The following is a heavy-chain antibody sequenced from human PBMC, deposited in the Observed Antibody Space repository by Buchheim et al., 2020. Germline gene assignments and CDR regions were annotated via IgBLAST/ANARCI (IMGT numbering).Heavy chain of an antibody. CDR2: ISYDGSNK. CDR3: AKDNGGYYNRYYFDY. D-gene: IGHD4-17*01. CDR1: GFTFSSYG. Sequence: QVQLVESGGGVVQPGRSLRLSCAASGFTFSSYGMQWVRQAPGKGLEWVAVISYDGSNKYYADSVKGRFTISRDNSMNTLYLQMNSLRAEDTAVYYCAKDNGGYYNRYYFDYWGQGTL. V-gene: IGHV3-30*18. J-gene: IGHJ4*02.